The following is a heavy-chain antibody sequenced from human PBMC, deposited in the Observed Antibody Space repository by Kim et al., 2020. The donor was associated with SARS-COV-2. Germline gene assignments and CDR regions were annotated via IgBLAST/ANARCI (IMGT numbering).Heavy chain of an antibody. CDR2: IYYNGNT. V-gene: IGHV4-59*13. Sequence: SETLSLTCTVSYGSMSGYHWSWIRQPPGMGLEWIGYIYYNGNTNYNPSLESRVTMSVDTSKTQFSLNLRSVTAADTALYYCARVEMSTIGMIYFWGQGALVTVSS. D-gene: IGHD1-1*01. CDR1: YGSMSGYH. J-gene: IGHJ4*02. CDR3: ARVEMSTIGMIYF.